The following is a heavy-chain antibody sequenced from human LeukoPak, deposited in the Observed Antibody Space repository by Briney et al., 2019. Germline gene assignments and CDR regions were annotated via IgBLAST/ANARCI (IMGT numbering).Heavy chain of an antibody. D-gene: IGHD3-10*01. Sequence: SETLSLTCTVSGGSISSYYWSWIRQPPGKGLEWIGYIYYSGSTNYNPSLKSRVTISVDTSKNQFSLKLSSVTAADTAVYYCARDRSDSTTRYLDYWGQGTLVTVSS. V-gene: IGHV4-59*12. CDR1: GGSISSYY. CDR2: IYYSGST. CDR3: ARDRSDSTTRYLDY. J-gene: IGHJ4*02.